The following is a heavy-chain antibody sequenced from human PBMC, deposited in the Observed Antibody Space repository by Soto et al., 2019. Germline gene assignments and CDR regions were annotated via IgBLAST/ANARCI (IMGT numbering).Heavy chain of an antibody. J-gene: IGHJ4*02. V-gene: IGHV1-18*01. CDR2: VSTYNGNT. CDR3: ARDGYTRPDY. D-gene: IGHD2-2*02. CDR1: GYTFTTYG. Sequence: XSVKVSCNASGYTFTTYGVSWVRQAPGQGLEWMGWVSTYNGNTNYAQKLQGRVTMTIDTSTNTAYMDLRSLRSDDTAAYYCARDGYTRPDYWGQGSLVTVSS.